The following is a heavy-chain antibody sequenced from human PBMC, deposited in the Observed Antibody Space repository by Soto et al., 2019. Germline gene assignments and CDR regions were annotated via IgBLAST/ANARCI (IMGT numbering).Heavy chain of an antibody. CDR3: AKGGRGYSGYDGFDY. J-gene: IGHJ4*02. CDR1: GFTFSNYA. Sequence: RLSCAASGFTFSNYAMSWVRQAPGKGLEWVSAISGSGGSTYYADSVKGRFTISRDNSKNTLYLQMNSLRAEDTAVYYCAKGGRGYSGYDGFDYWGQGTLVTVSA. D-gene: IGHD5-12*01. V-gene: IGHV3-23*01. CDR2: ISGSGGST.